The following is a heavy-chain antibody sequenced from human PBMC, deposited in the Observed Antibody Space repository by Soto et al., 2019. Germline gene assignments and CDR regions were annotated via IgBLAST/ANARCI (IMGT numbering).Heavy chain of an antibody. D-gene: IGHD5-12*01. V-gene: IGHV1-69*01. Sequence: QVQLVQSGAEVKKPWSSVKVSCKASGGTFSSYAISWVRQAPGQGLEGMGGIIPIFGTANYAQKCQGRVTITADESTSTAYMELSSLRAEDTAVYYCAREHSEGYSGYDYYYGMDVWGQGTTVTVSS. CDR3: AREHSEGYSGYDYYYGMDV. J-gene: IGHJ6*02. CDR1: GGTFSSYA. CDR2: IIPIFGTA.